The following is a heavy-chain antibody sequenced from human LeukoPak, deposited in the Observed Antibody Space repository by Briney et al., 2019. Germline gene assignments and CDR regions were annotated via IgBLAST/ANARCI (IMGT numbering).Heavy chain of an antibody. V-gene: IGHV3-33*01. Sequence: GGSLRLSCAASGFTFISYGMHWVRQAPGKGLEWVAVIWYDGSNKYYADSVKGRFTISRDNSKNTLYLQMNSLKTEDNAVYYCTRGGNWNDLRFDPWGQGTLVTVSS. CDR1: GFTFISYG. CDR2: IWYDGSNK. J-gene: IGHJ5*02. CDR3: TRGGNWNDLRFDP. D-gene: IGHD1-1*01.